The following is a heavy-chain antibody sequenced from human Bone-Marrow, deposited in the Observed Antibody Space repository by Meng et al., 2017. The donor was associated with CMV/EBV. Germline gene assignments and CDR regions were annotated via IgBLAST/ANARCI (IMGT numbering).Heavy chain of an antibody. V-gene: IGHV1-8*01. D-gene: IGHD3-10*01. J-gene: IGHJ6*02. CDR1: GYTFTSYD. CDR3: ARDGPMVRGVMGYYYYGMDV. Sequence: ASVKVSCKASGYTFTSYDINWVRQATGQGLEWMGWMNPNSGNTGYAQKFQGRVTMTRNTSISTAYMELSSLRSEDTAVYYCARDGPMVRGVMGYYYYGMDVWGQRTTVTVSS. CDR2: MNPNSGNT.